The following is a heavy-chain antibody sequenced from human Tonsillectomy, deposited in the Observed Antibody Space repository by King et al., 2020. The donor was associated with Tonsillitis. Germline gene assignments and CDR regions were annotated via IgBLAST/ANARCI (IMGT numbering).Heavy chain of an antibody. CDR1: GHTFSNYW. Sequence: QLVQSGAEVKKPGESLRISCKVSGHTFSNYWISWVRQMPGKGLEWMGRIDPSDSSTDYSPSFQGHVTFSVDQSTTTASLQWTSLRTSDTAMYFCARHVGKMWRAAFHQWGQGTLVTVSS. CDR2: IDPSDSST. J-gene: IGHJ4*02. CDR3: ARHVGKMWRAAFHQ. D-gene: IGHD1-1*01. V-gene: IGHV5-10-1*03.